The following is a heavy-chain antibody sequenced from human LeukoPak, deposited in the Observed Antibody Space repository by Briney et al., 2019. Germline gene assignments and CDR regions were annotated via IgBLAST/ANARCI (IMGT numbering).Heavy chain of an antibody. J-gene: IGHJ4*02. CDR1: GGSISSYY. Sequence: SETLSLTCTVSGGSISSYYWSWLRQPPGKGLEWIGYISYSGSTKYNPSLKSRVTISVDTSKNQFSLKLSSVTAADTAVYYCARAFGGDWGSYREFDYWGQGTLVTVSS. D-gene: IGHD3-16*02. V-gene: IGHV4-59*01. CDR2: ISYSGST. CDR3: ARAFGGDWGSYREFDY.